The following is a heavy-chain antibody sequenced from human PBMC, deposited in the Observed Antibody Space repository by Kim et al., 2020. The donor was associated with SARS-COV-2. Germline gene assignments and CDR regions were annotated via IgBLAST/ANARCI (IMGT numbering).Heavy chain of an antibody. J-gene: IGHJ4*01. V-gene: IGHV5-51*01. CDR1: GYRCNLYW. CDR2: IYPDDSEV. D-gene: IGHD6-19*01. Sequence: GESLKISCQVFGYRCNLYWIACVRQMPGKGLEWMGIIYPDDSEVRYRPSFQGQVTMSADKSSDTAYLQWSTLKASDTAMYYCGKSVPVAVAGNSHYF. CDR3: GKSVPVAVAGNSHYF.